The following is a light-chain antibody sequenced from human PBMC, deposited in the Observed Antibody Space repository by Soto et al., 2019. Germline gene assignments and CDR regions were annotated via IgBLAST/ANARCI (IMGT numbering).Light chain of an antibody. J-gene: IGLJ2*01. V-gene: IGLV4-69*01. CDR2: LNSDGSH. CDR1: SGHSSYA. CDR3: QTWGTGLQV. Sequence: QSVLTQSPSASASLGASVKLTCTLSSGHSSYAIAWHQQQPEKGPRYLMKLNSDGSHSKGDGIPDRFSGSSSGAERYLTISRLQSDDDPYYYCQTWGTGLQVFGGGTKLTVL.